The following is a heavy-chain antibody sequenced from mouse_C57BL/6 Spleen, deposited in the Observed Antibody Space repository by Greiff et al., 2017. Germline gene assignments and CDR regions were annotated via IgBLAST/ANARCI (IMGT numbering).Heavy chain of an antibody. V-gene: IGHV1-72*01. CDR3: ASEDYYGSSYPYWYFNV. Sequence: QVQLQQPGAELVKPGASVKLSCKASGYTFTSYWMHWVKQRPGRGLEWIGRIDPNSGGTKYNEKFKSKATLTVDKPSSTAYMQLSSLTSEDSAVYYCASEDYYGSSYPYWYFNVWGTGTTVTVSS. J-gene: IGHJ1*03. CDR1: GYTFTSYW. D-gene: IGHD1-1*01. CDR2: IDPNSGGT.